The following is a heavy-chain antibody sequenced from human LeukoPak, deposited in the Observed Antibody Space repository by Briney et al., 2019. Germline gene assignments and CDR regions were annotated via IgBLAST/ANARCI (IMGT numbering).Heavy chain of an antibody. J-gene: IGHJ4*02. D-gene: IGHD2-15*01. Sequence: ASVKVSCKASGYTFTCYYMHWVGQARGQGGEGMGWINPNSGGTNYAQKFQGRLTMTSDTSTSTAYMQLSRLRPDDTAVYYCARDTCYDLHYFDYWGQGTLVTVSS. CDR1: GYTFTCYY. CDR3: ARDTCYDLHYFDY. CDR2: INPNSGGT. V-gene: IGHV1-2*02.